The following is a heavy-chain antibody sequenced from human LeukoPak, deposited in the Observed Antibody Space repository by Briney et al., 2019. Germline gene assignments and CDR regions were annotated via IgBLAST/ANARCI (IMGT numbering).Heavy chain of an antibody. J-gene: IGHJ5*02. CDR2: ISGSGGST. D-gene: IGHD2-15*01. CDR3: ARDWGYCSGGSCWEGFDP. Sequence: GGSLSLSCAASGFTFSSYAMSWVRQAPGKGLEWVSAISGSGGSTYYADSVKGRFTISRDNSKNTLYLQMNSLRAEDTAVYYCARDWGYCSGGSCWEGFDPWGQGTLVTVSS. CDR1: GFTFSSYA. V-gene: IGHV3-23*01.